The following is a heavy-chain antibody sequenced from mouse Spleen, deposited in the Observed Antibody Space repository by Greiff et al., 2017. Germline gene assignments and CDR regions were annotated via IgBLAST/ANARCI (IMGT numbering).Heavy chain of an antibody. Sequence: VQRVESGAELARPGASVKMSCKASGYTFTSYTMHWVKQRPGQGLEWIGYINPSSGYTNYNQKFKDKATLTAGKSSSTAYMQLSSLTSEDSAVYYCGGYDEGRHFDYWGQGTTLTVSS. V-gene: IGHV1-4*01. CDR1: GYTFTSYT. CDR3: GGYDEGRHFDY. D-gene: IGHD2-2*01. CDR2: INPSSGYT. J-gene: IGHJ2*01.